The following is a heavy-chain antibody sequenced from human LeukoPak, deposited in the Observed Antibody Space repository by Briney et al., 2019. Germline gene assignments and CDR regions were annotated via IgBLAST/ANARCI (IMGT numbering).Heavy chain of an antibody. D-gene: IGHD6-13*01. CDR3: ARGGYSSPPFDY. V-gene: IGHV1-69*05. J-gene: IGHJ4*02. Sequence: SVKVSCKASGGTFSSYAISWVRQAHGQGLEWMGGIIPIFGTANYAQKFQGRVTITTDESTSTAYMELSSLRSEDTAVYYCARGGYSSPPFDYWGQGTLVTVSS. CDR2: IIPIFGTA. CDR1: GGTFSSYA.